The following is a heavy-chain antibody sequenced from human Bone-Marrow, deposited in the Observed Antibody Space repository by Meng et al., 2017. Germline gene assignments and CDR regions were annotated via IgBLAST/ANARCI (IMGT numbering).Heavy chain of an antibody. D-gene: IGHD4-17*01. CDR1: GGTFSSDA. CDR2: IIPIFGTA. V-gene: IGHV1-69*01. Sequence: QVQLVHTVAEVKKPGSAVKVSCKPSGGTFSSDAISWVRQAPEQGLEWMGGIIPIFGTANYAQKFQGRVTTTTDESTSTAYMELSSLRSEDTAVYYCAREGEPYGDYVLDYWGQGTLVTVSS. CDR3: AREGEPYGDYVLDY. J-gene: IGHJ4*02.